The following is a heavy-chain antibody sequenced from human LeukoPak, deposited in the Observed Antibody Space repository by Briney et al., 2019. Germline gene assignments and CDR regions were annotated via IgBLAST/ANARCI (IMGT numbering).Heavy chain of an antibody. Sequence: PGGSLRLSCAASGFTFSSYGMHWVRQAPGKGLEWVAFIRYDGSNKYYADSVKGRFTISRDNSKNTLYLQMNSLRAEDTAVYYCAKAGRDGYSAFDYWGQGTLVTVSS. J-gene: IGHJ4*02. CDR1: GFTFSSYG. D-gene: IGHD5-24*01. CDR3: AKAGRDGYSAFDY. V-gene: IGHV3-30*02. CDR2: IRYDGSNK.